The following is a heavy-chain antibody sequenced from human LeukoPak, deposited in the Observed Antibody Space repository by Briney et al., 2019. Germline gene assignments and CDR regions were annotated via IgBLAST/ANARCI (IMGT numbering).Heavy chain of an antibody. V-gene: IGHV4-38-2*02. CDR3: ARHGDGDIVVVPAAIISGQFDY. CDR2: IYHSGST. Sequence: SETLSLTCTVSGGSISSGYYWGWIRQPPGKGLEWIGSIYHSGSTYYNPSLKSRVTISVDTSKNQFSLKLSSVTAADTAVYYCARHGDGDIVVVPAAIISGQFDYWGQGTLVTVSS. J-gene: IGHJ4*02. CDR1: GGSISSGYY. D-gene: IGHD2-2*01.